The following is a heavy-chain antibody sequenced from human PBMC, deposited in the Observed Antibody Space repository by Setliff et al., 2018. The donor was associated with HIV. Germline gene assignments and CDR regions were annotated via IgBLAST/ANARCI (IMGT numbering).Heavy chain of an antibody. CDR3: ARAGYYGSTSYWEYFQH. V-gene: IGHV4-28*03. CDR2: IYYSGST. Sequence: SETLSLTCAVSGYSISSSHWWGWIRQPPGKGLEWIGYIYYSGSTYYNPSLKSRVTISVDTSKNQFSLKLSSVTAADTAVYYCARAGYYGSTSYWEYFQHWGQGTLVTVSS. D-gene: IGHD3-22*01. CDR1: GYSISSSHW. J-gene: IGHJ1*01.